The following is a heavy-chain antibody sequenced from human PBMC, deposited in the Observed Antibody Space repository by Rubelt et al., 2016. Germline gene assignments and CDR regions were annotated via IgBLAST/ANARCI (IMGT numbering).Heavy chain of an antibody. CDR2: VDPSGST. CDR1: GASISIFY. J-gene: IGHJ4*02. Sequence: LSLTCTVSGASISIFYWSWIRQSAGQGLEWIGRVDPSGSTNSNPSLKSRITMSVDTSKNQFSLKLNSVTAADTAVYFCARGWVSRWYYFDYWGQGILVTVSS. D-gene: IGHD6-13*01. CDR3: ARGWVSRWYYFDY. V-gene: IGHV4-4*07.